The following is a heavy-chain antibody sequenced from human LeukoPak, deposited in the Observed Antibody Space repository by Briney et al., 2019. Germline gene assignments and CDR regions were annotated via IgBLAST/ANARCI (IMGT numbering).Heavy chain of an antibody. Sequence: GGSLRLSCAASGFTFSSYSMNWVRQAPGKGLEWVSSISSSSSYIYYADSVKGRFAISRDNAKNSLYLQMNSLRAEDTAVYYCARSHRKTYYYDSSGYCYYWGQGTLVTVSS. CDR3: ARSHRKTYYYDSSGYCYY. CDR1: GFTFSSYS. J-gene: IGHJ4*02. CDR2: ISSSSSYI. V-gene: IGHV3-21*01. D-gene: IGHD3-22*01.